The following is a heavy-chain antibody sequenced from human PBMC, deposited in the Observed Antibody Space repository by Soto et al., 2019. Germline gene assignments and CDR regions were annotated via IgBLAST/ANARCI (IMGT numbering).Heavy chain of an antibody. CDR3: ARTGGYNWNHTPTHYYYGMDV. J-gene: IGHJ6*02. D-gene: IGHD1-20*01. V-gene: IGHV1-2*04. Sequence: ASVKVSCKASGYTFTGYYMHWVRQAPGQGLEWMGWINPNSGGTNYAQKFQGWVTMTRDTSISTAYMELSRLRSDDTAVYYCARTGGYNWNHTPTHYYYGMDVWGQGTTVTVSS. CDR1: GYTFTGYY. CDR2: INPNSGGT.